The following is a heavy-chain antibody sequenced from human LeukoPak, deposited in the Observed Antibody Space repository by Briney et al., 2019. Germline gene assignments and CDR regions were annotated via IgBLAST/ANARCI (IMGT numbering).Heavy chain of an antibody. CDR3: ARVRSESWLGFTCGGDCIYFDY. V-gene: IGHV3-21*01. CDR1: GFTFSSYS. Sequence: GGSLRLSCAASGFTFSSYSMNWVRQAPGKGMEWVSSISSSSSYIYYADSVKGRFTISRDNAKNSLYLQMNSLRAEDTAVYYCARVRSESWLGFTCGGDCIYFDYWGQGTLVTVSS. J-gene: IGHJ4*02. CDR2: ISSSSSYI. D-gene: IGHD2-21*02.